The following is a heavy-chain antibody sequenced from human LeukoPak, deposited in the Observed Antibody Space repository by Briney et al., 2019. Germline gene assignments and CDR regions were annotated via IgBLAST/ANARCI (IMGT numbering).Heavy chain of an antibody. D-gene: IGHD3-9*01. Sequence: PGRSLRLSCAASGFTFSSYGMHWVRQAPGKGLERVAVIWYDGSNKYYADSVKGRFTISRDNSKNTLYLQMNSLRAEDTAVYYCARESGVLRYFDWLDVWGQGTTVTVSS. V-gene: IGHV3-33*01. CDR1: GFTFSSYG. J-gene: IGHJ6*02. CDR2: IWYDGSNK. CDR3: ARESGVLRYFDWLDV.